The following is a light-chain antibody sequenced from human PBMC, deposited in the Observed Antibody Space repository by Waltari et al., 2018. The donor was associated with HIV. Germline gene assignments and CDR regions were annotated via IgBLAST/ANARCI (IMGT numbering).Light chain of an antibody. J-gene: IGLJ2*01. CDR1: SSNIGKNF. V-gene: IGLV1-51*01. Sequence: QSVLTQPPSVSAAPGQKVTISCSGSSSNIGKNFVSWFKQLPGTAPKLLIYDKNKRPSGIPDRCSGSKSGTSATLGITGLQTGDEADYYCGTWDSSLSGVVFGGGTKLTVL. CDR2: DKN. CDR3: GTWDSSLSGVV.